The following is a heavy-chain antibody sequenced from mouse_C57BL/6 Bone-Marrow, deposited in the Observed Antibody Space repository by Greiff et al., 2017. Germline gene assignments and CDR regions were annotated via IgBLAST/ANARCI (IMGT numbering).Heavy chain of an antibody. Sequence: LEESGAELVRPGPSVKMSCKASGYTFTNYWIGWAKQRPGHGLEWIGDIYPGGGYTNYNEKFKGKATLTADKSSSTAYMQFSSLTSEHSAIYYCARSDDTLFDYWGQGTTLTVSS. V-gene: IGHV1-63*01. CDR1: GYTFTNYW. J-gene: IGHJ2*01. D-gene: IGHD2-3*01. CDR3: ARSDDTLFDY. CDR2: IYPGGGYT.